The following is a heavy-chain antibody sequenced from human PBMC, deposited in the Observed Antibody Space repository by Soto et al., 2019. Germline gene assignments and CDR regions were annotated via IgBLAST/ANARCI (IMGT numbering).Heavy chain of an antibody. CDR2: IYYSGRT. V-gene: IGHV4-31*03. CDR1: GGSISSGGYY. J-gene: IGHJ4*02. Sequence: QVQLQESGPGLVKPSQTLSLTCTVSGGSISSGGYYWSWIRQHPGKGLKWIGYIYYSGRTYYNPFLNRRVTISADTSKSQFSLKLSSVTAADTAVYYCARVTGRQLDYWGQGTLVTVSS. D-gene: IGHD6-6*01. CDR3: ARVTGRQLDY.